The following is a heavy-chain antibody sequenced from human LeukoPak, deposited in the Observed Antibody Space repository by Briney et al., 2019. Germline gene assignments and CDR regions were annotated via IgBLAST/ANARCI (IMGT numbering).Heavy chain of an antibody. CDR3: AIDAFDI. CDR2: IYSGGST. CDR1: GFTVSNNY. V-gene: IGHV3-53*01. J-gene: IGHJ3*02. Sequence: GGSLRLSCAASGFTVSNNYMSWVRQAPGKGLEWVSVIYSGGSTYYEDSVKGRFTISRDNSKNTLYLQMNSLRDEDTAMYYCAIDAFDIWGQGTMVTISS.